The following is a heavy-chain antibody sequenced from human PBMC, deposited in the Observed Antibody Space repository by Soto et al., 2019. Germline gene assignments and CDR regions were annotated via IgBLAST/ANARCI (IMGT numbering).Heavy chain of an antibody. V-gene: IGHV5-51*01. D-gene: IGHD3-3*01. CDR1: GYSFTSYW. CDR2: LYPDDSDS. Sequence: PGESLKISCKGSGYSFTSYWIGWVRQMPGKGLEWMGMLYPDDSDSRYNPSFQGQVTFSADKSITTAYVQWSSLKASDSGMYYCARFGGPGLSHNWFDAWGKGTLVTVSS. J-gene: IGHJ5*02. CDR3: ARFGGPGLSHNWFDA.